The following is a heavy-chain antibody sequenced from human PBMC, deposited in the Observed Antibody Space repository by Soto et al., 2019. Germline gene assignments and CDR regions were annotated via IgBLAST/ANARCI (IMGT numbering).Heavy chain of an antibody. CDR1: NESFSAYY. J-gene: IGHJ6*03. D-gene: IGHD6-6*01. Sequence: ASETLSLTCDVYNESFSAYYWSWIRQPPGKGLEWIGEVNHTGNTKNNPSLKSRATIYLDTSKNQFSLTLTSVTAADTAVYYCARHDGSSGLYYYYYYMDVWGKGTTVTVSS. CDR2: VNHTGNT. CDR3: ARHDGSSGLYYYYYYMDV. V-gene: IGHV4-34*04.